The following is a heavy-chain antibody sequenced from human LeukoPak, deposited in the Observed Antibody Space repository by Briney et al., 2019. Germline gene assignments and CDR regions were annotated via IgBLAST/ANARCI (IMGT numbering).Heavy chain of an antibody. CDR1: GFTFSNYW. J-gene: IGHJ5*02. V-gene: IGHV3-7*05. Sequence: PGGSLRLSCEVSGFTFSNYWMTWVRQAPGKGLEWVANIKEDGSEKYYVDSVKGRFTVSRDNAKSSLYLQMNSLRAEDTALYYCVSGGYTYSSWGQGTLVTVSS. CDR2: IKEDGSEK. D-gene: IGHD5-18*01. CDR3: VSGGYTYSS.